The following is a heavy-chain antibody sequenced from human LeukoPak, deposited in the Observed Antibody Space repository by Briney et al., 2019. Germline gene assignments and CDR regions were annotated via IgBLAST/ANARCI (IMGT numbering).Heavy chain of an antibody. CDR3: ARDLYYDSSGYYYGAQVAFDI. CDR1: GGSISSYY. Sequence: PSETLSLTCTVSGGSISSYYWSWIRQPAGKGLEWIGRIYTSGSTNYNPSLKSRVTMSVDTSKNQFSLKLSSVTAADTAVYYCARDLYYDSSGYYYGAQVAFDIWGQGTMVTVSS. CDR2: IYTSGST. V-gene: IGHV4-4*07. J-gene: IGHJ3*02. D-gene: IGHD3-22*01.